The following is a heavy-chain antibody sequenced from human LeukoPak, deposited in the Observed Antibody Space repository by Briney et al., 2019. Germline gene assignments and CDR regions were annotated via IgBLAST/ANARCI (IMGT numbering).Heavy chain of an antibody. V-gene: IGHV3-30*02. D-gene: IGHD6-19*01. J-gene: IGHJ4*02. CDR1: GFVFSNYG. Sequence: GGSLRLSCAASGFVFSNYGIHWVRQAPGQGLEWVAFIRYDETNEYYADSVKGRFTISRDNSKNTLYLQMNSLRAADTAVYYCAKDTVNSGSSYWGQGTLVTVSS. CDR3: AKDTVNSGSSY. CDR2: IRYDETNE.